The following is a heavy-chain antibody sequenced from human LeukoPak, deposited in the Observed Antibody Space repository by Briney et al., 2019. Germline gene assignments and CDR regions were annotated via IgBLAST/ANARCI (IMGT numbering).Heavy chain of an antibody. CDR2: VHDGGST. V-gene: IGHV4-34*01. D-gene: IGHD6-13*01. J-gene: IGHJ4*02. Sequence: PSETLSLTCAVYGGSLSGYYWSWLRQPPGKGLEWIGEVHDGGSTNYNPSLKSRVTISLDTPKNQFSLRLNSVTAADTAVYYCERGSKQQLKYWGQGTLVTVSS. CDR3: ERGSKQQLKY. CDR1: GGSLSGYY.